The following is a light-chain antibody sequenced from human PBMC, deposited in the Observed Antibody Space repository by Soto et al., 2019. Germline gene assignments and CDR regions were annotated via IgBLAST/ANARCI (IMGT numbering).Light chain of an antibody. J-gene: IGKJ5*01. Sequence: EIVLTQSPATLSLSPGERATLSCRASQSVSSYLAWYLQQPGQPPRLLIYDAYNRATGIPARFSGSGSGTDFTLTISSLEPEDFATYYCQHRSNWPPTFGQGTRLENK. V-gene: IGKV3-11*01. CDR3: QHRSNWPPT. CDR1: QSVSSY. CDR2: DAY.